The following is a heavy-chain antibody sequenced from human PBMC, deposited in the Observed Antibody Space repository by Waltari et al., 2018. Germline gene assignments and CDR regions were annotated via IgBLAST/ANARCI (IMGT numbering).Heavy chain of an antibody. CDR3: ARLQYSSSWYFDY. J-gene: IGHJ4*02. Sequence: QVQLQESGPGLVKPSETLSLTFAVSGYSISSGYYWGWIRQPPGKGLEWIGSIYHSGSTYYNPSLKSRVTISVDTSKNQFSLKLSSVTAADTAVYYCARLQYSSSWYFDYWGQGTLVTVSS. CDR1: GYSISSGYY. D-gene: IGHD6-13*01. CDR2: IYHSGST. V-gene: IGHV4-38-2*01.